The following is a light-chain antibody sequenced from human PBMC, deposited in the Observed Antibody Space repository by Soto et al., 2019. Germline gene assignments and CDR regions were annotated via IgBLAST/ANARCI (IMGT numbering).Light chain of an antibody. CDR1: QSVSSNY. Sequence: EIVLTQSPDTLSLSPGESATLSCRASQSVSSNYLAWYQQKPGRAPRLLIYGASNRATGIPDRFSGSGSGTYFTLTISRLEPEDFAVFYCQQYDDSITFGQGTRLEIE. J-gene: IGKJ5*01. CDR3: QQYDDSIT. CDR2: GAS. V-gene: IGKV3-20*01.